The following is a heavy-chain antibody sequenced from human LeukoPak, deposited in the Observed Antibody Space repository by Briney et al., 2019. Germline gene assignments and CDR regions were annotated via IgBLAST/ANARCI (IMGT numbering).Heavy chain of an antibody. CDR2: ISGSGGST. J-gene: IGHJ4*02. CDR3: AKGVIVVVITLFDY. V-gene: IGHV3-23*01. CDR1: GFTFSSYA. D-gene: IGHD3-22*01. Sequence: GGSLRLSCAASGFTFSSYAMSWVRQAPGKGLEWVSAISGSGGSTYYADSVKGRFTISRDNSKNTLYLQMNSLRAEDTAVYYCAKGVIVVVITLFDYWGQGTLVTVSP.